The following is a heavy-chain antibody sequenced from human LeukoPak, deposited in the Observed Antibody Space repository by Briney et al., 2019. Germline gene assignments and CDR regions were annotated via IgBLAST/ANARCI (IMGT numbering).Heavy chain of an antibody. CDR2: IDYDGSGA. J-gene: IGHJ3*02. CDR3: ARDGEVGALGAFDI. Sequence: GGSLRLSCAASGFTFRGYWMHWVRQAPGKGLVWVSRIDYDGSGAIYADSVKGRFTISRDNAKSTLYLQMNSLRAEDTAVYYCARDGEVGALGAFDIWGQGTVVTVSS. D-gene: IGHD1-26*01. V-gene: IGHV3-74*01. CDR1: GFTFRGYW.